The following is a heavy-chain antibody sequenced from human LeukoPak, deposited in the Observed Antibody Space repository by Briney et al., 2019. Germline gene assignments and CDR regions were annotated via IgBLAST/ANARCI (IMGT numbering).Heavy chain of an antibody. CDR2: ISSSSSTI. V-gene: IGHV3-48*01. CDR1: GFTFSSYS. D-gene: IGHD6-13*01. Sequence: GGSLRLSCAASGFTFSSYSMNWVRQAPGKGLEWVSYISSSSSTIYYADSVKGRFTISRNNAKNSLYLQMNSLRAEDTAVYYCARDGSSWTFDYWGQGTLVTVSS. CDR3: ARDGSSWTFDY. J-gene: IGHJ4*02.